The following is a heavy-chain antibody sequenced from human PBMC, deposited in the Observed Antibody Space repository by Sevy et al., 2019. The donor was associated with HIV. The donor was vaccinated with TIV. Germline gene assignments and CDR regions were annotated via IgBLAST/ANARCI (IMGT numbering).Heavy chain of an antibody. V-gene: IGHV3-23*01. Sequence: GGSLRLSCAASGFTFSTYAMSWVRQAPGKGLEWVSDISGSGGDTYYADSVKGRFTISRDNSKKTLYLQMTSLRAEDTAVYYCAKDAYYYDSSGYSMSQWYYGMDVWGQGTTVTVSS. CDR1: GFTFSTYA. J-gene: IGHJ6*02. D-gene: IGHD3-22*01. CDR3: AKDAYYYDSSGYSMSQWYYGMDV. CDR2: ISGSGGDT.